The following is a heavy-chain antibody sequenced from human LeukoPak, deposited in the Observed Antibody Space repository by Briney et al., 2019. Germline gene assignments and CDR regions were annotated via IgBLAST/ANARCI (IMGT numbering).Heavy chain of an antibody. CDR3: ARDGGYTGGWTYGAGDF. D-gene: IGHD2-8*02. J-gene: IGHJ4*02. Sequence: GGSLRLSCAASGFTFSSYAMSWVRQAPGKGLEWVSAISGSGGSTYYADSVKGRFTISRDNSKNTLYLQMNSLRAEDTAVYYCARDGGYTGGWTYGAGDFWGQGTLVTVSS. CDR1: GFTFSSYA. V-gene: IGHV3-23*01. CDR2: ISGSGGST.